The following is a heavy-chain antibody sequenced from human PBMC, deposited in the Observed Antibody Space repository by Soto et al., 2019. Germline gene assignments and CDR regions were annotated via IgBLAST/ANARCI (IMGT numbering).Heavy chain of an antibody. J-gene: IGHJ5*02. CDR2: ISAYNGNT. CDR3: ARDTYYYDSSGQGGFDP. CDR1: GYTFTSYG. Sequence: ASVKVSCKASGYTFTSYGISGVRQPPGQGLEWMGWISAYNGNTNYAQKLQGRVTMTTDTSTSTAYMELRSLRSDDTAVYYCARDTYYYDSSGQGGFDPWGQGTLVTVSS. V-gene: IGHV1-18*04. D-gene: IGHD3-22*01.